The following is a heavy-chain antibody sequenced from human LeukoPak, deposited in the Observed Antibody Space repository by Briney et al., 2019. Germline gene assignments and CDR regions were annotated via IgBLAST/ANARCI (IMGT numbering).Heavy chain of an antibody. CDR3: ARVRCGYSHENYFDY. J-gene: IGHJ4*02. CDR1: GFTFSNYE. CDR2: ISGSGSTI. V-gene: IGHV3-48*03. D-gene: IGHD5-18*01. Sequence: GGSLRLSCAASGFTFSNYEMNWVRQAPGKGLGWDSYISGSGSTIYYADSVKGRFTISRDNAKDSLYLQMNSLRAEDTAVYYCARVRCGYSHENYFDYWGQRTLVTVSS.